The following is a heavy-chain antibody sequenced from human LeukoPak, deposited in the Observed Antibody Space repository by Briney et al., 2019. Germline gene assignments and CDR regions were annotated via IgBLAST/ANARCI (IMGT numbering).Heavy chain of an antibody. V-gene: IGHV4-59*12. CDR2: IYYSGST. CDR3: AREAAAGHPFDAFDI. D-gene: IGHD6-13*01. CDR1: GGSISSYY. Sequence: SETLSLTCTVSGGSISSYYWSWIRQPPGKGLEWIGYIYYSGSTNYNPSLKSRVTISVDTSKNQFSLKLSSVTAADTAAYYCAREAAAGHPFDAFDIWGQETMVTVSS. J-gene: IGHJ3*02.